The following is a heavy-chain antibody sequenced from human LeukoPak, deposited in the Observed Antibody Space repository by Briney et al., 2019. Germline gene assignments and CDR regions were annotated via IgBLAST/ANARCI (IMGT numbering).Heavy chain of an antibody. CDR3: ARGPRSGTGGLYFDL. CDR2: IWYDGSNK. D-gene: IGHD2-8*02. Sequence: GRTLRLSCAASRFTFRNYGMHWVRRGPGKGLERGTIIWYDGSNKYYADSVKGRFTISRDNSKNTLYPQMNSLRPEDTAVYYCARGPRSGTGGLYFDLWGRGTLVTVSS. V-gene: IGHV3-33*01. CDR1: RFTFRNYG. J-gene: IGHJ2*01.